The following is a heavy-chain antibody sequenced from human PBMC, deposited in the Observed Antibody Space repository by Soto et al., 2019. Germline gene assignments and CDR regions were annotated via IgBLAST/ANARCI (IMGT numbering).Heavy chain of an antibody. D-gene: IGHD3-3*01. CDR3: ARVGYDFWGGWNYMCV. J-gene: IGHJ6*03. Sequence: EVQLVESGGGLVQPGGSLRLSCAASGFTFSSYSMNWVRQAPGKGLEWVSYISSSSSTIYYADSGKGRFTISRDNAKNSLYLQRNSLRAEDTAVYYCARVGYDFWGGWNYMCVWGKGTTVTVS. V-gene: IGHV3-48*01. CDR1: GFTFSSYS. CDR2: ISSSSSTI.